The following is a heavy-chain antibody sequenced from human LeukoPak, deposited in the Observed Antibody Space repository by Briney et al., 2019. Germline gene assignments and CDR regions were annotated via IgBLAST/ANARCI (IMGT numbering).Heavy chain of an antibody. CDR2: ISGSGGST. D-gene: IGHD3-3*01. J-gene: IGHJ6*02. CDR1: GFTFSSYA. V-gene: IGHV3-23*01. Sequence: QPGGSLRLSCAASGFTFSSYAMSWVRQAPGKGLEWVSAISGSGGSTYYADSVKGRFTISRDNSKNTLYLQMNSLRAEDTAVYYCARDSLQRFLEWLSYYYYYGMDVWGQGTTVTVSS. CDR3: ARDSLQRFLEWLSYYYYYGMDV.